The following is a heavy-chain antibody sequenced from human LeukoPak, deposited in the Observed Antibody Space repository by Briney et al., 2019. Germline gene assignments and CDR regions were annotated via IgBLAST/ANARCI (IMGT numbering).Heavy chain of an antibody. CDR3: AKSPYFYNSGRSVDV. D-gene: IGHD3-10*01. J-gene: IGHJ6*04. Sequence: GRSLRLSCAASGFTFSSYEMNWVRQAPGKGLEWVSYISSGSTIYYADSVKGRFTISRDNAKNSLYLQMNSLRAEDTAVYYCAKSPYFYNSGRSVDVWGKGTTVTVSS. CDR2: ISSGSTI. V-gene: IGHV3-48*03. CDR1: GFTFSSYE.